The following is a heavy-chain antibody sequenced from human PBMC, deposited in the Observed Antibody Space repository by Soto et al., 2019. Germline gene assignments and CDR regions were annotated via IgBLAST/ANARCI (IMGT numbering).Heavy chain of an antibody. J-gene: IGHJ4*02. Sequence: GESLKISCQSSGYTFSNFWIGWVRQLPGKGLEWMGIIYSGDHETRYSPSFHGKVTISADRSINTAYLQWNSLEASDTAFYFCARSPRSSPYFDYWGQGALVTVSS. V-gene: IGHV5-51*01. D-gene: IGHD6-13*01. CDR1: GYTFSNFW. CDR2: IYSGDHET. CDR3: ARSPRSSPYFDY.